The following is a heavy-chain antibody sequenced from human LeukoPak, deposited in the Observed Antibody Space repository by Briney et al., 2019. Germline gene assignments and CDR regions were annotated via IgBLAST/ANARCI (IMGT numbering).Heavy chain of an antibody. CDR2: IKQDGSEK. D-gene: IGHD3-22*01. V-gene: IGHV3-7*03. Sequence: GGSLRLSCAASGFTFSSYWMSWVRQAPGKGLEWVANIKQDGSEKYYVDSVKGRFTISRDNAKNSLYLQMNSLRAEDTAVYYCARPTPLYDSSGYYEYFQHWGQGTLVTVSS. CDR3: ARPTPLYDSSGYYEYFQH. CDR1: GFTFSSYW. J-gene: IGHJ1*01.